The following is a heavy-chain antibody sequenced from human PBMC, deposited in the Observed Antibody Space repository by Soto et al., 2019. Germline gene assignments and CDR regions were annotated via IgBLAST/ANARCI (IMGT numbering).Heavy chain of an antibody. CDR2: ISSAGTFT. J-gene: IGHJ4*02. CDR3: VRVYVRQYDY. V-gene: IGHV3-30-3*01. D-gene: IGHD3-16*01. Sequence: QVQLVESGGGVVQPGTSLRLSCLVSGLPFSSHAMDWVRQAPGKGLEWLSIISSAGTFTYNAESVRGRFTISRDNSKNTIYLQMNNLRVEDTAVYYCVRVYVRQYDYWGQGTVVTVSS. CDR1: GLPFSSHA.